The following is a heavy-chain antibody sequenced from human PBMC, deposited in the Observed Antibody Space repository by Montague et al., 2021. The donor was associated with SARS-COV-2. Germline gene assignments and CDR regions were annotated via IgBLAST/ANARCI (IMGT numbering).Heavy chain of an antibody. V-gene: IGHV4-38-2*02. D-gene: IGHD3-3*01. CDR3: AREHWENYYDFWSGTNLASDYPYYGMDV. CDR2: IFQSGTT. J-gene: IGHJ6*02. Sequence: ETLSLTCTVSGYSISDGYYWVWIRQPPGKGLEWIGNIFQSGTTYYNPSLERRSTMSVDTSKNQFSLKLSSVTAADTAVYYCAREHWENYYDFWSGTNLASDYPYYGMDVWGQGTTVTGSS. CDR1: GYSISDGYY.